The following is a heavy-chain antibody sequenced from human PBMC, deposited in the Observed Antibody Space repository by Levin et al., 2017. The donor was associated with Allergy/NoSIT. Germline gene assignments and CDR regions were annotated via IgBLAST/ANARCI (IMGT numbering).Heavy chain of an antibody. V-gene: IGHV3-7*01. D-gene: IGHD4-17*01. CDR3: ATYYGDYDLYYGMDG. CDR2: IKQDGSEK. Sequence: GGSLRLSCAASGFTFSSYWMSWVRQAPGKGLEWVANIKQDGSEKYYVDSVKGRFTISRDNARNSLFLQMNSLRAEDTAVYYCATYYGDYDLYYGMDGWGQGTTVTVSS. J-gene: IGHJ6*02. CDR1: GFTFSSYW.